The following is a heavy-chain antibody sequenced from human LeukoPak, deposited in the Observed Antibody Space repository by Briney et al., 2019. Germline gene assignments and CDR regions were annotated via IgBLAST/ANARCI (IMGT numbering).Heavy chain of an antibody. Sequence: SGGSLRLSCAASGFTFSSYGMHWVRQAPGKGLEWVAVIWYDGSNKYYADSVKGRFTISRDNSKNTLYLQMNSLRAEDTAVYYCARSGRGVDSFYFYMDVWGKGTTVTVSS. CDR3: ARSGRGVDSFYFYMDV. V-gene: IGHV3-33*01. J-gene: IGHJ6*03. CDR1: GFTFSSYG. D-gene: IGHD3-10*01. CDR2: IWYDGSNK.